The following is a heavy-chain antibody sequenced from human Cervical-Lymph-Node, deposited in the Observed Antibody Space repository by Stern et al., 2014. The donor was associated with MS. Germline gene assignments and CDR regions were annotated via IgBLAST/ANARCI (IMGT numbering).Heavy chain of an antibody. CDR2: ITPIFGTA. CDR3: ATGEMATKSYYYYGMDV. V-gene: IGHV1-69*01. CDR1: GVTFSSYA. Sequence: QVQLVQSGAEVKKPWSSVKVSCKASGVTFSSYAISSVRQAPGHGLEWMGGITPIFGTANYAQKFQGRVTITADESTSTAYMELSSLRSEDTAVYYCATGEMATKSYYYYGMDVWGQGTTVTVSS. J-gene: IGHJ6*02. D-gene: IGHD5-24*01.